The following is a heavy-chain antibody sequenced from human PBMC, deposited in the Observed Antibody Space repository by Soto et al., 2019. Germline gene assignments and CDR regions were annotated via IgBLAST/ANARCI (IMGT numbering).Heavy chain of an antibody. V-gene: IGHV2-5*02. CDR2: IYWDDDE. CDR3: AHSRNLITEDAQVGDFDY. J-gene: IGHJ4*02. D-gene: IGHD3-10*01. Sequence: QITLKESGPTPVKPTQNLTLTCSFSGFSLNTDGEGVGWVRQPPGEALEWLALIYWDDDERYSPSLKTRLTITKDPSKNQVVLIMTNMDPVDTATYYCAHSRNLITEDAQVGDFDYWGQGTLVTVSS. CDR1: GFSLNTDGEG.